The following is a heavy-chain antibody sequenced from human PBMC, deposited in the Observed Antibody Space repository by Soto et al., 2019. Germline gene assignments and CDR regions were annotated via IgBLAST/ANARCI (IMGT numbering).Heavy chain of an antibody. CDR3: ARDRAAAGPFDY. D-gene: IGHD6-13*01. CDR1: GYTFTSYG. J-gene: IGHJ4*02. V-gene: IGHV1-18*01. Sequence: GASVTVSCKASGYTFTSYGISWVRQAPGQGLEWMGWISAYNGNTNYAQKLQGRVTMTTDTSASTAYMELRSLRSDDTAVYYCARDRAAAGPFDYWGQGTLVTVSS. CDR2: ISAYNGNT.